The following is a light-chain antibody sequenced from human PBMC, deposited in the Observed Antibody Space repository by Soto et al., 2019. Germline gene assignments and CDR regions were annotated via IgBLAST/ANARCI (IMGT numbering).Light chain of an antibody. V-gene: IGKV3-20*01. Sequence: DIVLRQSPGTKSLSPGERATLSCRASQSVSSSYLAWYQQKPGQAPRLLIYGASSRATGIPDRFSGSGSGTDFTLTISRLEPEDFAVYYCPQYGSSPPPFGQGTRLENK. CDR3: PQYGSSPPP. J-gene: IGKJ5*01. CDR1: QSVSSSY. CDR2: GAS.